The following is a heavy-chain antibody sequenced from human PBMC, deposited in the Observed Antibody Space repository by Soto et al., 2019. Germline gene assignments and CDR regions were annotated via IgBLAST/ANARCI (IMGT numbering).Heavy chain of an antibody. V-gene: IGHV1-46*01. CDR3: ARGLASGDY. D-gene: IGHD6-6*01. CDR2: VNPNGGST. Sequence: QVQLVQSGAEVTEPGASVKISCKGSGYTLTNFYIHWVRQAPGQGLEWMGIVNPNGGSTNYAQNFKGRITISRDTSTSTVYMDLSSLRSEDTAVYYCARGLASGDYWGQGTLVTVSS. J-gene: IGHJ4*02. CDR1: GYTLTNFY.